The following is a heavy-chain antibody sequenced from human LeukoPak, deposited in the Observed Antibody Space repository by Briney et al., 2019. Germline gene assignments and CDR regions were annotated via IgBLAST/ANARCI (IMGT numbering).Heavy chain of an antibody. D-gene: IGHD1-1*01. CDR3: ARESDVGKDFDC. J-gene: IGHJ4*02. Sequence: ASVKVSCKASGYTFSTYYMHWVRQAPGQGLEWVGIINPSGGTTTYAQKFQGRVTMTRDTSTSTVYMELSSLDSEDTAVYYCARESDVGKDFDCWGQRTLVTVSS. CDR2: INPSGGTT. CDR1: GYTFSTYY. V-gene: IGHV1-46*01.